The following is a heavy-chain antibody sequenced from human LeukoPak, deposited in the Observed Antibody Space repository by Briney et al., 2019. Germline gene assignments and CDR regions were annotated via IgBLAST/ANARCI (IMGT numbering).Heavy chain of an antibody. CDR1: GFTFRNYE. Sequence: GGSLRLSCAASGFTFRNYEMNWVRQAPVKGLEWVSAISGSGGSTYYADSVKGRFTISRDNSKNTLYLQMNSLRAEDTAVYYCAKDVSYDSSGYPTYYFDYWGQGTLVTVSS. J-gene: IGHJ4*02. CDR2: ISGSGGST. CDR3: AKDVSYDSSGYPTYYFDY. V-gene: IGHV3-23*01. D-gene: IGHD3-22*01.